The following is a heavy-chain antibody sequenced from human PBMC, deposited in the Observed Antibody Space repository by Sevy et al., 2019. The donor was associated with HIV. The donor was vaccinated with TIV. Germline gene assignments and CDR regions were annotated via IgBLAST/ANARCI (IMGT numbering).Heavy chain of an antibody. CDR2: VRNDGSNK. CDR1: GFSLTTSH. CDR3: ARGRKTTEEWLEELDYYYGLDV. Sequence: GGSLRLSCAASGFSLTTSHMHWVRQAPGKGLEWVAYVRNDGSNKYYADSVRDRFTISRDIPKYTLYLHMNSLRDEDTAIYYCARGRKTTEEWLEELDYYYGLDVWGQGTTVTVSS. J-gene: IGHJ6*02. D-gene: IGHD2-8*01. V-gene: IGHV3-30*02.